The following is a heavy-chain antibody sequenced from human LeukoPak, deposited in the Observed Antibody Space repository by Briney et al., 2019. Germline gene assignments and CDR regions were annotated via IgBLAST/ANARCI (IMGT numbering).Heavy chain of an antibody. J-gene: IGHJ3*02. D-gene: IGHD3-3*01. CDR3: ARDHGDDAFDI. CDR2: INSNRGGT. Sequence: ASVKVSCKASGYTFTNYYIHWVRRAPGQGLEWMGWINSNRGGTNYAHKFQGRVTMTRDTSISTAYLELRSVRSDDAAVYFCARDHGDDAFDIWGPGTMVTVSS. CDR1: GYTFTNYY. V-gene: IGHV1-2*02.